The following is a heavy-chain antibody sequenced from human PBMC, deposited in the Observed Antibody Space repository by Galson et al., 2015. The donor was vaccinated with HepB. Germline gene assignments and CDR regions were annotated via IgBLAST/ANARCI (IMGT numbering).Heavy chain of an antibody. D-gene: IGHD5-24*01. Sequence: LTCTVSGGSISSSSYYWGWIRQPPGKGLEWIGSIYYSGSTYYNPSLKSRVTISVDTSKNQFSLKLSSVTAADTAVYYCARDGVETHRIGTTFDYWGQGTLVTVSS. CDR2: IYYSGST. V-gene: IGHV4-39*07. CDR1: GGSISSSSYY. CDR3: ARDGVETHRIGTTFDY. J-gene: IGHJ4*02.